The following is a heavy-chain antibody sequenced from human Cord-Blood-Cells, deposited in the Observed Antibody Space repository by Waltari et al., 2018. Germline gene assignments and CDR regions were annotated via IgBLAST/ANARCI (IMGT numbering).Heavy chain of an antibody. J-gene: IGHJ3*02. CDR3: ARGGGYCSSTSCYAFDI. D-gene: IGHD2-2*01. CDR1: GGSISSYY. Sequence: QVQLQESGPGLVKPSETLSLTCTVSGGSISSYYWSWIRQPPGKGLECIRYSYYSGSTHYHPTLTSRVTISVDTSKNQFSLKLSSVTAADTAVYYCARGGGYCSSTSCYAFDIWGQGTMVTVSS. V-gene: IGHV4-59*01. CDR2: SYYSGST.